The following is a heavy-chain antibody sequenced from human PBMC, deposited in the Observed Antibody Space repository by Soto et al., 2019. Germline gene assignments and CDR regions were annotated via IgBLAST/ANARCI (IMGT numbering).Heavy chain of an antibody. CDR2: IHWDDDK. J-gene: IGHJ6*02. D-gene: IGHD2-15*01. Sequence: QITLKESGPTLVKPTQTLTLTCTFSGFSLSTSGVGVAWIRQPPGKALEWLALIHWDDDKRYRPSLESRLTITKDTSKIQVVLTMTNMDSGDTATYYCAYLPCSGGSCYWFSFSGMDVWGQGTTVTVSS. CDR3: AYLPCSGGSCYWFSFSGMDV. CDR1: GFSLSTSGVG. V-gene: IGHV2-5*02.